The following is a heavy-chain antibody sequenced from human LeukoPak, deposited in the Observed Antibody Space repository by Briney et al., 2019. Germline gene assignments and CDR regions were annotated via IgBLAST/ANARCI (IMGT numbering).Heavy chain of an antibody. CDR3: ARGPYSSSSVHFDY. V-gene: IGHV4-34*01. J-gene: IGHJ4*02. CDR2: INHSGST. CDR1: GGSFSGYY. D-gene: IGHD6-6*01. Sequence: PSETLSLTCAVYGGSFSGYYWSWIRQPPGKGLEWIGEINHSGSTNYNPSLKSRVTISVDTSKNQFSLKLSSVTAADTAVYYCARGPYSSSSVHFDYWGQGTLVTVSS.